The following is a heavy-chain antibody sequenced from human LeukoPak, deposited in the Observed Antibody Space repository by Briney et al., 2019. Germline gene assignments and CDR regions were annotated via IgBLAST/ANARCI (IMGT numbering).Heavy chain of an antibody. CDR3: ARDYYRSLNY. CDR1: GFTFSSYW. D-gene: IGHD3-22*01. Sequence: GGSLRLSCAASGFTFSSYWMNWARQAPGKGLKWVASINHNGNVNYYVDSVKGRFTISRDNAKNSLYLQMNSLRVEDTAVYYCARDYYRSLNYWGQGTLATVSA. CDR2: INHNGNVN. V-gene: IGHV3-7*01. J-gene: IGHJ4*02.